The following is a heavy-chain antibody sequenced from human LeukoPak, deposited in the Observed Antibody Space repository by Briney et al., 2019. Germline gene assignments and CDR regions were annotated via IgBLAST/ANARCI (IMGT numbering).Heavy chain of an antibody. CDR2: INPSGGST. D-gene: IGHD1-26*01. CDR1: GYTFTNYG. J-gene: IGHJ3*02. CDR3: ARDPGELRAFDI. Sequence: ASVKVSCKASGYTFTNYGINWVRQAPGQGLEWMGIINPSGGSTSYAQKFQGRVTMTRDTSTSTVYMELSSLRSEDTAVYYCARDPGELRAFDIWGQGTMVTVSS. V-gene: IGHV1-46*01.